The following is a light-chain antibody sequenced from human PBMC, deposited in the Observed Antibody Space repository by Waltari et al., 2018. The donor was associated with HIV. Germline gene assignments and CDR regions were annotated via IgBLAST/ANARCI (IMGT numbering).Light chain of an antibody. CDR1: KLGDNY. CDR2: QDN. J-gene: IGLJ2*01. Sequence: SYELTQPPSLSVSPGQTASVTCPGDKLGDNYACWYHPKPGPSPVLVIYQDNKRPSGIPERFSGSNSGNTATLTISGTQAMDEADYHCQAWDSSTVGFGGGTKLTVL. CDR3: QAWDSSTVG. V-gene: IGLV3-1*01.